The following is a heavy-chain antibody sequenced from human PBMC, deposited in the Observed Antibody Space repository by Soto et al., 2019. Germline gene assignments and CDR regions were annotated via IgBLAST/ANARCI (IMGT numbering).Heavy chain of an antibody. J-gene: IGHJ5*02. Sequence: SVKVSCKASGGTFSSYAISWVRQAPGQGLEWMGGIIPIFGTANYAQKFQGRVTITADESTSTAYMELSSLRSEDTAVYYCARDSGVVVIPSNWFDPWGQGTLVTVSS. CDR2: IIPIFGTA. CDR1: GGTFSSYA. CDR3: ARDSGVVVIPSNWFDP. V-gene: IGHV1-69*13. D-gene: IGHD3-22*01.